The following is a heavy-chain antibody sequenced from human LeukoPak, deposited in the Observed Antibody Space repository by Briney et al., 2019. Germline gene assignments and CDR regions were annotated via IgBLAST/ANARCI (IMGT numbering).Heavy chain of an antibody. CDR1: GFTISSYW. J-gene: IGHJ6*03. CDR2: INSDGSST. Sequence: AESLRLSCAASGFTISSYWMHWIRQPPGKGLVWISRINSDGSSTSYADSKKGRITIASDNAKNSLYLQMNVLRAENTALYCGASLVSAVSYLDVWGKGTTVTISS. D-gene: IGHD2/OR15-2a*01. CDR3: ASLVSAVSYLDV. V-gene: IGHV3-74*01.